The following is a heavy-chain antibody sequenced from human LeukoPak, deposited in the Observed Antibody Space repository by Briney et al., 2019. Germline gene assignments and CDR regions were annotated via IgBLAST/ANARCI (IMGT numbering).Heavy chain of an antibody. CDR2: IYYSGST. CDR1: GGSISSYY. D-gene: IGHD3-3*01. Sequence: SETLSLTCTVSGGSISSYYWSWIRQPPGKGLEWIGYIYYSGSTNYNPSLKSRVTISVDTSKNQFSLKLSSVTAADTAVYYCARPDFWSGSDDYWGQGTLVTVSS. CDR3: ARPDFWSGSDDY. V-gene: IGHV4-59*12. J-gene: IGHJ4*02.